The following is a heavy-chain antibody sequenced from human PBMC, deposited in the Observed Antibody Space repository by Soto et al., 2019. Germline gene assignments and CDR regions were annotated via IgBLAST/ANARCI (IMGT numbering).Heavy chain of an antibody. V-gene: IGHV1-69*13. D-gene: IGHD3-22*01. CDR1: GGTFSKNT. J-gene: IGHJ4*02. CDR2: IMPVFGRP. CDR3: ARQFDYDTSGYYYAY. Sequence: SVKVSCKASGGTFSKNTISWVRQAPVQGLEWMGGIMPVFGRPNYAQKFQGRVTITADEYTRTAYMELSRLKSDDTAVYYCARQFDYDTSGYYYAYWGQGTQVTVSS.